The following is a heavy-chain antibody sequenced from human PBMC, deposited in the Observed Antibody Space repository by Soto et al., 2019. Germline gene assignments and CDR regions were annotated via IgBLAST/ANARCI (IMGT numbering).Heavy chain of an antibody. D-gene: IGHD4-17*01. CDR1: GYTFTSYG. CDR3: ARDFGLTKTTVTPGDY. V-gene: IGHV1-18*01. J-gene: IGHJ4*02. Sequence: ASVKVSCKASGYTFTSYGSSWVRQAPGQGLEWMGWISAYNGNTNYAQKLQGRVTMTTDTSTSTAYMELRSLRSDDTAVYYCARDFGLTKTTVTPGDYWGQGTLVTVSS. CDR2: ISAYNGNT.